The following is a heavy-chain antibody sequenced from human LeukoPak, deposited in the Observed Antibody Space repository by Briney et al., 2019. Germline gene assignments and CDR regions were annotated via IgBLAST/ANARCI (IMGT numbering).Heavy chain of an antibody. CDR2: IDPSDSYT. V-gene: IGHV5-10-1*01. CDR1: GYRFTSYW. CDR3: ARHQLLGPCFKGVCSDAFDI. D-gene: IGHD2-8*01. Sequence: GESLRISCKGSGYRFTSYWISWVRQMPGKGLEWMGRIDPSDSYTNYSPSFQGHLTISADKSISTAYLRWSSLKASDTAMYYCARHQLLGPCFKGVCSDAFDIWGQGTMVTVSS. J-gene: IGHJ3*02.